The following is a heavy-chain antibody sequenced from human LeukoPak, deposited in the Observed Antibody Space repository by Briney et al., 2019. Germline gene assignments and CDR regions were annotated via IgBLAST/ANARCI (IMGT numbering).Heavy chain of an antibody. Sequence: GASVTVSCKASGYTFTSYDINWVRQATGQGLEWMGWMNPNSGDTGFAQKFQGRVTMTRNTSISTAYMEMSGLRSEDTAVYYCARGRSIVGATMSYWGQGTLVTVSS. CDR1: GYTFTSYD. CDR2: MNPNSGDT. J-gene: IGHJ4*02. D-gene: IGHD1-26*01. V-gene: IGHV1-8*01. CDR3: ARGRSIVGATMSY.